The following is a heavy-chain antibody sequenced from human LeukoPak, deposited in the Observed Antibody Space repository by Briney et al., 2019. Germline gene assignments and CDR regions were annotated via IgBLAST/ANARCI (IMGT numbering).Heavy chain of an antibody. V-gene: IGHV1-46*01. CDR3: ARDQHGAPGDY. D-gene: IGHD4-17*01. CDR2: INPSGGST. Sequence: ASVKVSCKASGYTFTSYYMHWVRQAPGQGLEWMGIINPSGGSTSYAQKLQGRVTMTTDTSTSTAYMELRSLRSDDTAVYYCARDQHGAPGDYWGQGTLVTVSS. J-gene: IGHJ4*02. CDR1: GYTFTSYY.